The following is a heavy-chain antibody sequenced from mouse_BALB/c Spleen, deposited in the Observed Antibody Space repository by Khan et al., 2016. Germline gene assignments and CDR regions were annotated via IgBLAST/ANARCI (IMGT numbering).Heavy chain of an antibody. CDR3: AEDLGWYAY. Sequence: EVQLQESGPGLVKPSQSLSLTCTVTGYSIFCDYAWNLIRQFPGNKLEWMGYISYSGSTSYNPSLKCRISITREPSKNQFFLRLNSVTTADTATDYWAEDLGWYAYWGQGTLVTVSA. CDR2: ISYSGST. D-gene: IGHD4-1*01. CDR1: GYSIFCDYA. V-gene: IGHV3-2*02. J-gene: IGHJ3*01.